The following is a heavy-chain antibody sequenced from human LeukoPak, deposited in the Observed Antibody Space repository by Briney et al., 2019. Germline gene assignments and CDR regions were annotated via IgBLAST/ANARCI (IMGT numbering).Heavy chain of an antibody. CDR3: ARDSLYGVVDY. V-gene: IGHV1-46*01. J-gene: IGHJ4*02. CDR1: GYTFTSYY. Sequence: ASVKVSRKTSGYTFTSYYIHWVRQAPGQGLEWMGIINPSGGSTSYAQKFQGRVTMTRDTSTSTVYVYLSSLRSEDTAVYYCARDSLYGVVDYWGQGTLVTVSS. CDR2: INPSGGST. D-gene: IGHD4-17*01.